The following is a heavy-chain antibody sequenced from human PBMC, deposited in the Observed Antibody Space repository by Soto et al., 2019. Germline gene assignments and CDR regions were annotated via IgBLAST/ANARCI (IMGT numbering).Heavy chain of an antibody. CDR3: ARDLTYYYDSSGYSD. D-gene: IGHD3-22*01. V-gene: IGHV3-33*01. J-gene: IGHJ4*02. CDR1: GFTFSSYG. Sequence: GSLRLSCAASGFTFSSYGMHWVRQAPGKGLEWVAVIWYDGSNKYYADSVKGRFTISRDNSKNTLYLQMNSLRAEDTAVYYCARDLTYYYDSSGYSDWGQGTLVTVSS. CDR2: IWYDGSNK.